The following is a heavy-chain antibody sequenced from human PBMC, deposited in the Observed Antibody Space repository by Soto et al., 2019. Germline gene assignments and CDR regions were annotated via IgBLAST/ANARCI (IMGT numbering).Heavy chain of an antibody. CDR2: ISYSGST. CDR1: GGSISSGNYY. CDR3: ATMGTPATGLYFFDY. Sequence: QVQLQESGPGLVKPSQTLSLTCTVSGGSISSGNYYWSWIRQPPGKGLGWIGLISYSGSTYYSMSVKSRVTISVDTSKSQFSLNLSFVTDAGTAVYYCATMGTPATGLYFFDYWGQGSLVTVSS. J-gene: IGHJ4*02. V-gene: IGHV4-30-4*01. D-gene: IGHD2-15*01.